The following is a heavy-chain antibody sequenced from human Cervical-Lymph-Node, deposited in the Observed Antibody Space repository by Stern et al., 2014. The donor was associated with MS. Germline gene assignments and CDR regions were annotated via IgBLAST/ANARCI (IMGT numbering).Heavy chain of an antibody. CDR3: ARGATINDFDF. Sequence: QLQLQESGPGLVKPSQTVSLTCTVSGASVRSRGYYWILIRQHPGKCLEGIGSIYYTGSTYYNPSIKSRVTISLDTSKNRFSLRLSSVTAADTAVYFCARGATINDFDFWGQGTLVTVSS. D-gene: IGHD5-12*01. CDR1: GASVRSRGYY. CDR2: IYYTGST. J-gene: IGHJ4*02. V-gene: IGHV4-31*03.